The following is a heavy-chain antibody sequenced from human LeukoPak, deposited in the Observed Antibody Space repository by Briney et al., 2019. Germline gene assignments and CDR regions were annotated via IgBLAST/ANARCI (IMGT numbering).Heavy chain of an antibody. CDR1: GGSFSGYY. CDR3: ARHATQDIVVVPAAVISGDFDY. V-gene: IGHV4-34*01. D-gene: IGHD2-2*01. CDR2: IYYSGST. J-gene: IGHJ4*02. Sequence: SETLSLTCAVYGGSFSGYYWSWIRQPPGKGLEWIGSIYYSGSTYYNPSLKSRVTISVDTSKNQFSLKLSSVTAADTAAYYCARHATQDIVVVPAAVISGDFDYWGQGTLVTVSS.